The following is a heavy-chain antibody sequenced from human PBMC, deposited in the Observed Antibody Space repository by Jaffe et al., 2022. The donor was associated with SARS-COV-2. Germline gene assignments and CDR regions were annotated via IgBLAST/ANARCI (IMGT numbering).Heavy chain of an antibody. CDR2: IGTNGADA. V-gene: IGHV3-74*03. CDR1: GFNFRSYW. CDR3: ARGRTGDGYNPDS. J-gene: IGHJ5*01. Sequence: EVQLVESGGGLVHPGGSLRLTCVVSGFNFRSYWMHWVRQAPGRGPVWVSRIGTNGADATYATSVKGRFTVSRDNAENTLFLQMNSLRDDDTGVYYCARGRTGDGYNPDSWGQGTLVTVSS. D-gene: IGHD5-12*01.